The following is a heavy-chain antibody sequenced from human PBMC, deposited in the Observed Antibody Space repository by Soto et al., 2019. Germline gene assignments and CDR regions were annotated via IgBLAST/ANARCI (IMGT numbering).Heavy chain of an antibody. D-gene: IGHD3-22*01. J-gene: IGHJ4*02. CDR3: ARFYYYDSSGPFDS. V-gene: IGHV1-18*01. CDR2: ISAYNGNT. CDR1: GYTFTSYG. Sequence: ASVNVSCKASGYTFTSYGISWVRQAPGQGLEWMGWISAYNGNTNYAQKLQGRVTMTTDTSTSTACMELRSLRSDDTAVYYCARFYYYDSSGPFDSWGQGTPVTVSS.